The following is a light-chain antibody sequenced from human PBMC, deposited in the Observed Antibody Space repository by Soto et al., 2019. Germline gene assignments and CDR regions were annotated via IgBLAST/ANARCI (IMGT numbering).Light chain of an antibody. V-gene: IGLV7-46*01. CDR3: LLSYSGARWV. J-gene: IGLJ3*02. CDR2: DTS. Sequence: QAVVTQEPSLTVSQGGTVTLTCGSSAGAVTSGHYPYWFQQKPGQAPRTLIYDTSNKHSWTPARFSGSLLGGKAALTLSGAQPEDEAEYYCLLSYSGARWVFGGGTQLTVL. CDR1: AGAVTSGHY.